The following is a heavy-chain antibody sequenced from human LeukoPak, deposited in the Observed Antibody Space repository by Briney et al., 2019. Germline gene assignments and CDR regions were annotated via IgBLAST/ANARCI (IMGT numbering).Heavy chain of an antibody. CDR3: ARVQFNWNDVDAFDI. D-gene: IGHD1-1*01. CDR2: INPDSGDT. J-gene: IGHJ3*02. V-gene: IGHV1-2*02. CDR1: GYTFTSYG. Sequence: VASVKVSCKASGYTFTSYGISWVRQAPGQGLEWMGGINPDSGDTNYAQKFQGRVTMTRDTSISTAYMDLSSLRSDDTAVYFCARVQFNWNDVDAFDIWGQGTMVTVSS.